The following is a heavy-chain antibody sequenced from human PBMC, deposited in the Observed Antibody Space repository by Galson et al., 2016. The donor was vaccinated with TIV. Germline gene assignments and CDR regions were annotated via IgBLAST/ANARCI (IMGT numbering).Heavy chain of an antibody. CDR2: IIPIFGTA. V-gene: IGHV1-69*13. Sequence: SVKVSCKASGGTFSSYAISWVRQAPGQGLEWMGGIIPIFGTANYAQKFQGRVTITADESTSTAYMELSSLRSEDTAVSYGARSGYSYGKYYYYYDMDIWGKGTTVIVSS. D-gene: IGHD5-18*01. CDR1: GGTFSSYA. CDR3: ARSGYSYGKYYYYYDMDI. J-gene: IGHJ6*03.